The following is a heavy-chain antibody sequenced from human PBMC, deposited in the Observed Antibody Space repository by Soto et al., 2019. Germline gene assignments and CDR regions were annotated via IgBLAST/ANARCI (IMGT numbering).Heavy chain of an antibody. Sequence: EVQLVQSGGGLVQPGGSLKLSCAASGFTFSGSTVHWVRQASGEGLQWVGRIRSKANDYAITYIASVKGRFTISRDDSRNTAYLQMSDLKTEDTAVYYCTGGYCTGGTCYSGYFQHWGQGALVTVFS. CDR1: GFTFSGST. CDR2: IRSKANDYAI. D-gene: IGHD2-15*01. J-gene: IGHJ1*01. V-gene: IGHV3-73*02. CDR3: TGGYCTGGTCYSGYFQH.